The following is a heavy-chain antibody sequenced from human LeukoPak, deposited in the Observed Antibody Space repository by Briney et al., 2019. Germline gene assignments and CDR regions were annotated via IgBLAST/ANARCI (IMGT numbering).Heavy chain of an antibody. CDR3: AKQNRLTWIQRSYYFDY. CDR2: ISGSGGST. CDR1: GFTFSSYA. V-gene: IGHV3-23*01. J-gene: IGHJ4*02. Sequence: PGGSLRLFCAASGFTFSSYAMSWVRQAPGKGLEWVSAISGSGGSTYYADSVKGRFTISRDNSKNTLYLQMNSLRAEDTAVYYCAKQNRLTWIQRSYYFDYWGQGTLVTVSS. D-gene: IGHD5-18*01.